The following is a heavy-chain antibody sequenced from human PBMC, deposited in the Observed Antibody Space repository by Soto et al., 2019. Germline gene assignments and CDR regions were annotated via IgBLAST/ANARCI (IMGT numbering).Heavy chain of an antibody. CDR3: AGSSSWENYYYYGMDV. Sequence: TSETLSLTCAVYGGSSSGYYWSWIRQPPGKGLEWIGEINHSGSTNYNPSLKSRVTISVDTSKNQFSLKLSSVTAADTAVYYCAGSSSWENYYYYGMDVWGQGTTVTVSS. CDR1: GGSSSGYY. V-gene: IGHV4-34*01. CDR2: INHSGST. D-gene: IGHD6-13*01. J-gene: IGHJ6*02.